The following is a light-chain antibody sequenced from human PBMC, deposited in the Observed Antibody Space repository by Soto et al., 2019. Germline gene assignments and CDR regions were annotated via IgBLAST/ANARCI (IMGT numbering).Light chain of an antibody. Sequence: ALTQSPGTLSSSPGERATLSCRASQAVSSNYLAWYQQKPGQAPRLLISGASGRATGVPDRFSGSGSGTDFTLTISSLEPEDFAVYYCQQRSNWWTFGQGTKVEIK. CDR3: QQRSNWWT. CDR2: GAS. V-gene: IGKV3D-20*02. CDR1: QAVSSNY. J-gene: IGKJ1*01.